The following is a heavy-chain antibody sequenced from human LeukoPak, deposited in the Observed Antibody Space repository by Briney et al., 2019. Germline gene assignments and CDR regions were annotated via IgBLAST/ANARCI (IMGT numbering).Heavy chain of an antibody. CDR2: ISSSGSTI. D-gene: IGHD4-17*01. CDR1: GFTFSDYY. Sequence: PGGSLRLSCAASGFTFSDYYMSWIRQAPGKGLEWVSYISSSGSTIYYADSVKDRFTISRDNAKNSLYLQMNSLRAEDTAVYYCARDTTVSPSNDAFDIWGQGTMVTVSS. CDR3: ARDTTVSPSNDAFDI. J-gene: IGHJ3*02. V-gene: IGHV3-11*01.